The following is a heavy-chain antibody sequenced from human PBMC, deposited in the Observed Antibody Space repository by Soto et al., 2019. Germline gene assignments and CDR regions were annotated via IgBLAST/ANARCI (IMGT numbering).Heavy chain of an antibody. Sequence: TLSLTCTVSGGSISSGDYYWSWIRQHPGKGLEWIGYIDYSGSTHYNPSLKSRVTISAGTSKNQFSLKLSSVTAADTAVYYCARDSSSWPNFDYWGQGILVTVSS. J-gene: IGHJ4*02. D-gene: IGHD6-13*01. CDR1: GGSISSGDYY. V-gene: IGHV4-31*03. CDR3: ARDSSSWPNFDY. CDR2: IDYSGST.